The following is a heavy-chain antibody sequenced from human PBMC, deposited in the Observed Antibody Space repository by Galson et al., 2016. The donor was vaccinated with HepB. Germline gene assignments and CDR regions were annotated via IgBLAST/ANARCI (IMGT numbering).Heavy chain of an antibody. D-gene: IGHD3-10*01. CDR2: FDPEDGET. Sequence: SVKVSCKVSGYTLTDLSMHWVRQAPGKGLEWMGGFDPEDGETIYAQKFQGRFTMTADTSTDTAYMDLSSLKSEETAVYYCSNGRLVLPWFRDFPTDDVKTVPDAFDIWGQGKMVTVSS. V-gene: IGHV1-24*01. CDR3: SNGRLVLPWFRDFPTDDVKTVPDAFDI. CDR1: GYTLTDLS. J-gene: IGHJ3*02.